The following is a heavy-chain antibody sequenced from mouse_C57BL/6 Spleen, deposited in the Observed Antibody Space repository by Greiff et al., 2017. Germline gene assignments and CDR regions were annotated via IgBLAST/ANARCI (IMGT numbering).Heavy chain of an antibody. J-gene: IGHJ2*01. CDR3: ARVENIDGYYDY. CDR1: GYAFSSYW. Sequence: QVQLKEPGAELVKPGASVKISCKASGYAFSSYWMNWVKQRPGKGLEWIGQLYPGDGDTNYTGKFKGKATLTAAKSSSSAYMQLSSRTSEDSAVYVCARVENIDGYYDYWGQGTTLTVSS. D-gene: IGHD2-3*01. V-gene: IGHV1-80*01. CDR2: LYPGDGDT.